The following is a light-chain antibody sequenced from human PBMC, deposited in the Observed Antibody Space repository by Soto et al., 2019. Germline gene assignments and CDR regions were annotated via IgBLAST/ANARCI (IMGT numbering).Light chain of an antibody. J-gene: IGLJ1*01. Sequence: QSVLTQPPSVSGAPGQRVIISCTGSNSNIGAGYDVHWYQQLPQTAPRLLIYGNNNRPSGVPDRFSASKSGASASLAITGLQAQDKADYYCQSCDSSLSNSKIFGTGTKVTVL. V-gene: IGLV1-40*01. CDR3: QSCDSSLSNSKI. CDR2: GNN. CDR1: NSNIGAGYD.